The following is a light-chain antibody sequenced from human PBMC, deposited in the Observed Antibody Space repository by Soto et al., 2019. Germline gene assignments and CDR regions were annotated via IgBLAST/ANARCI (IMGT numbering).Light chain of an antibody. Sequence: QSVLTQPPSVSGAPGQRVTISCTGSSSNIGAGYDVHWYQQPPGTAPKLLIYGNSNRPSGVPDRFSGSKSGTSASLAITGLQAEDEADYYCQSYDSSLSAEVFGGGTQLTVL. CDR1: SSNIGAGYD. V-gene: IGLV1-40*01. CDR3: QSYDSSLSAEV. CDR2: GNS. J-gene: IGLJ2*01.